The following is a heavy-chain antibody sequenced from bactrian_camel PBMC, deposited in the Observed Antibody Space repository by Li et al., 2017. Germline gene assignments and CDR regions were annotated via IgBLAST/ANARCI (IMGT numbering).Heavy chain of an antibody. D-gene: IGHD2*01. V-gene: IGHV3S31*01. J-gene: IGHJ4*01. CDR1: GFTFSSYS. CDR3: AAGGIFNSCSDDWSGSYRYRY. CDR2: IISLGGRT. Sequence: DVQLVESGGGLVQPGGSLRLSCAASGFTFSSYSMSWVRQAPGKGLEWVSTIISLGGRTYYADSVKGRFTISRDNTEYTLYLQMNDLKPEDTAMYYCAAGGIFNSCSDDWSGSYRYRYWGQGTQVTVS.